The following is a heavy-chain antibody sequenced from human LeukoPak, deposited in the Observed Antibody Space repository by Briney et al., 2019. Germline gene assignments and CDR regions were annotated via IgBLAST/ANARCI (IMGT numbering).Heavy chain of an antibody. V-gene: IGHV3-30-3*01. J-gene: IGHJ4*02. Sequence: GGSLRLSCAASGFTFSTYAMHWVRQAPGKGLEWAAVISYDGTNKYYADSVEGRFTISRDNSKNTLYLQMNSLRTEDTAVYYCARDRGDKSGHYQGGFDYWGQGTLVTVSS. CDR2: ISYDGTNK. D-gene: IGHD3-22*01. CDR1: GFTFSTYA. CDR3: ARDRGDKSGHYQGGFDY.